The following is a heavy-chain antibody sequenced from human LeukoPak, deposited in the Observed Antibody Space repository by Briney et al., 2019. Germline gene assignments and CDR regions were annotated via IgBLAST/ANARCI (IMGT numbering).Heavy chain of an antibody. CDR2: INHSGST. Sequence: SKTLSLTCAVYGGSFSGYYWSWIRQPPGKGLEWIGEINHSGSTNYNPSLKSRVTISVDTSKNQFSLKLSSVTAADTAVYYCARGRAFDGSSWSNEGGTGVGYWGQGTLVTVSS. J-gene: IGHJ4*02. CDR3: ARGRAFDGSSWSNEGGTGVGY. D-gene: IGHD6-13*01. V-gene: IGHV4-34*01. CDR1: GGSFSGYY.